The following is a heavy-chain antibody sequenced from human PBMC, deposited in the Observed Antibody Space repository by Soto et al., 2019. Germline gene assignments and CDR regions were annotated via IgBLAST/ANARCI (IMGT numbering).Heavy chain of an antibody. Sequence: ASVKVSCKASGYTFTSYGINWVRQATGQGLEWMGWMNPNSGNTGYAQKFQGRVTMTRNTSISTAYMELSSLRSEDTAVYYCATSSMVRGVIIMQPYYYYMDVWGKGTTVTVSS. CDR2: MNPNSGNT. V-gene: IGHV1-8*01. D-gene: IGHD3-10*01. CDR1: GYTFTSYG. CDR3: ATSSMVRGVIIMQPYYYYMDV. J-gene: IGHJ6*03.